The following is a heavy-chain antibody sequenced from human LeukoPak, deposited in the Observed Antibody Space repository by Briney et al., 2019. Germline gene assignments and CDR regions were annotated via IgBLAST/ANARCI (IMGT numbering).Heavy chain of an antibody. D-gene: IGHD3-22*01. CDR2: ISGSGGST. CDR3: AREWNYYDSSGYYGY. CDR1: GFTFSSYA. Sequence: PGGSLRLSCAASGFTFSSYAMSWVRQAPGKGLEWVSAISGSGGSTYYADSVKGRFTISRDNSKNTLYLQMNSLRAEDTAVYYCAREWNYYDSSGYYGYWGQGTLVTVSS. V-gene: IGHV3-23*01. J-gene: IGHJ4*02.